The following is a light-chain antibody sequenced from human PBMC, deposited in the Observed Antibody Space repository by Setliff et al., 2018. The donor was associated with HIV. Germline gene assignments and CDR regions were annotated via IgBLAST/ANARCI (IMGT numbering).Light chain of an antibody. CDR3: SSYSRSSTLV. V-gene: IGLV2-23*02. CDR2: EVD. Sequence: QSVLTQPASVSGSPGQSSTISCTGTRSDIGTYDLVSWYRQYPGKAPKLMIYEVDTRPSGVSNRFSGSKSGNTASLTISGLLAEDEADYYCSSYSRSSTLVFGGGTKVTVL. CDR1: RSDIGTYDL. J-gene: IGLJ2*01.